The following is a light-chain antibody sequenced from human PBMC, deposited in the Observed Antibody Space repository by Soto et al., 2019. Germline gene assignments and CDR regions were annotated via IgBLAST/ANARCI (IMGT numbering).Light chain of an antibody. CDR1: SSDVGGYNY. Sequence: QSALTQPASVSGSPGQSITISCTGTSSDVGGYNYVSWYQQHPGKAPKLMIYEVSNRPSGVSNRFSGSKSGKTASLTISGLQAEDEPDYYCSSYTSSSTLVFGTGTKVTLL. V-gene: IGLV2-14*01. CDR3: SSYTSSSTLV. J-gene: IGLJ1*01. CDR2: EVS.